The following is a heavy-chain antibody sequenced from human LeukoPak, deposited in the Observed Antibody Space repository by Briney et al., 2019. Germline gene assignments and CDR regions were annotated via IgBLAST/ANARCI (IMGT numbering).Heavy chain of an antibody. CDR1: GFTFSSYA. D-gene: IGHD3-10*01. CDR3: ARVFSYGEFEEYFQH. CDR2: ISYDGSNK. Sequence: GGSLRLSCAASGFTFSSYAMHWVRQAPGKGLEWVAVISYDGSNKYYADSVKGRFTISRDNSKNTLYLQMNSLRAEDTAVYYCARVFSYGEFEEYFQHWGQGTLVTVSS. V-gene: IGHV3-30-3*01. J-gene: IGHJ1*01.